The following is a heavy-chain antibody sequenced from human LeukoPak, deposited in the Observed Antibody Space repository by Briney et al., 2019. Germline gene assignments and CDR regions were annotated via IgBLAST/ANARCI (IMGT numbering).Heavy chain of an antibody. Sequence: GGSLRLSCAASGFTFSSYSMNWVRQAPGKGLEWVSSISSSSSYIYYADSVKGRFTISRDNAKNSLYLQMNSLRAEDTAVYYCARVEVKGYSSSWTLDYWGQGTLVTVSS. J-gene: IGHJ4*02. CDR2: ISSSSSYI. D-gene: IGHD6-13*01. CDR1: GFTFSSYS. CDR3: ARVEVKGYSSSWTLDY. V-gene: IGHV3-21*01.